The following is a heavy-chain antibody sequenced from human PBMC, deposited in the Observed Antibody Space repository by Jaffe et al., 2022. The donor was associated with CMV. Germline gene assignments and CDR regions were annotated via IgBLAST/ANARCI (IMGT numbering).Heavy chain of an antibody. D-gene: IGHD3-3*02. CDR2: ISWDGGST. CDR1: GFTFDDYT. V-gene: IGHV3-43*01. CDR3: AKDISLEALVGMDV. J-gene: IGHJ6*02. Sequence: EVQLVESGGVVVQPGGSLRLSCAASGFTFDDYTMHWVRQAPGKGLEWVSLISWDGGSTYYADSVKGRFTISRDNSKNSLYLQMNSLRTEDTALYYCAKDISLEALVGMDVWGQGTTVTVSS.